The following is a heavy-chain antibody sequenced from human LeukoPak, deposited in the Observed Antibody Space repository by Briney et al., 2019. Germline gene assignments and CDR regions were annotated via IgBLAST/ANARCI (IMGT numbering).Heavy chain of an antibody. CDR3: ARSAPISPRYCSSTSCTDY. CDR1: GGSVGSGSYY. D-gene: IGHD2-2*01. J-gene: IGHJ4*02. CDR2: IYYSGST. V-gene: IGHV4-61*01. Sequence: SETLSLTCTVSGGSVGSGSYYWSWIRQPPGKGLEWIGYIYYSGSTNYNPSLKSRVTISVDTSKNQFSLKLSSVTAADTAVYYCARSAPISPRYCSSTSCTDYWGQGTLVTVSS.